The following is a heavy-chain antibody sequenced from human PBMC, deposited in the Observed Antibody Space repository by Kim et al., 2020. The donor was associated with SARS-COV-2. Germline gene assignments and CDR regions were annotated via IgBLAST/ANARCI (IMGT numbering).Heavy chain of an antibody. Sequence: GRFTISRDNSKHTLYLQMNSLRAEDTAVYYCARPYYYGSGSYYTPAAFDIWGQGTMVTVSS. V-gene: IGHV3-30*07. D-gene: IGHD3-10*01. CDR3: ARPYYYGSGSYYTPAAFDI. J-gene: IGHJ3*02.